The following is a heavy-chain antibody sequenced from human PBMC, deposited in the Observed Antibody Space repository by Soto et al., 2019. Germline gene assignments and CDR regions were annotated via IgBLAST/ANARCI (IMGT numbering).Heavy chain of an antibody. Sequence: ASVKVSCKASGYTFTGYYMHWVRQAPGQGLEWMGWINPNSGGTNYAQKFQGWVTMTRDTSISTAYMELSRLRSDDTAVYYCARAPPLFSRSNLAAAENDWFDPWSRGTLVTVSA. CDR2: INPNSGGT. CDR1: GYTFTGYY. J-gene: IGHJ5*02. D-gene: IGHD6-13*01. CDR3: ARAPPLFSRSNLAAAENDWFDP. V-gene: IGHV1-2*04.